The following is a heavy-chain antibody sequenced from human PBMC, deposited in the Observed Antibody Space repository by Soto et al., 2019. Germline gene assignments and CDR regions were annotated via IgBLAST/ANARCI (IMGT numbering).Heavy chain of an antibody. Sequence: GGSLRLSCAASGLFSSNWMHWVRQAPRKGLVWVSRIDSAGTTINYADSVKGRFTISRDNAQNTLYLQMDSLRVEDTAVYYCARGPPDYSTSGYVGDYWGQGALVTVSS. D-gene: IGHD6-13*01. J-gene: IGHJ4*01. CDR2: IDSAGTTI. V-gene: IGHV3-74*01. CDR3: ARGPPDYSTSGYVGDY. CDR1: GLFSSNW.